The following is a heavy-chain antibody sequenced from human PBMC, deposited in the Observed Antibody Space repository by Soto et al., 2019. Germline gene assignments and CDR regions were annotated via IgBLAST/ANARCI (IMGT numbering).Heavy chain of an antibody. V-gene: IGHV3-30-3*01. CDR3: ARGPYCSSTSCSGAVLGAFDI. D-gene: IGHD2-2*01. CDR2: ISYDGSNT. Sequence: QVQLVESGGGVVQPGRSLRLSCAASGFPFSSCAMYGVRQAPGKGLEWVAVISYDGSNTYYADSVKGRFTISRDNSKNTLYLQMNSLGTEDTAVYYCARGPYCSSTSCSGAVLGAFDIWGQGTMVTVSS. CDR1: GFPFSSCA. J-gene: IGHJ3*02.